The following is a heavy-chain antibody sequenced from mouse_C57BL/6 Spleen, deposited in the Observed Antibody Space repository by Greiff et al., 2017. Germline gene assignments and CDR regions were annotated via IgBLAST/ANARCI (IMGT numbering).Heavy chain of an antibody. CDR2: ISGGGGNT. V-gene: IGHV5-9*01. CDR1: GFTFSSYT. D-gene: IGHD2-1*01. J-gene: IGHJ3*01. CDR3: ARQRDYGNYEAWLAY. Sequence: EVQVVESGGGLVKPGGSLKLSCAASGFTFSSYTMSWVRQTPEKRLEWVATISGGGGNTYYPDSVKGRFTISRDNAKNTLYLQMSSLRSEDTALYYCARQRDYGNYEAWLAYWGQGTLVTVSA.